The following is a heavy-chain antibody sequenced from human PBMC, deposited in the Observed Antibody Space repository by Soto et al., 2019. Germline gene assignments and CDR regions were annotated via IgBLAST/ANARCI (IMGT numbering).Heavy chain of an antibody. CDR1: GFTFSSYG. CDR3: AREDSSGSYYFDY. CDR2: IWYDGSNK. J-gene: IGHJ4*02. D-gene: IGHD3-22*01. V-gene: IGHV3-33*01. Sequence: LRLSCAASGFTFSSYGMHWVRQAPGKGLEWVAVIWYDGSNKYYADSVKGRFTISRDNSKNTLYLQMNSLRAEDTAVYYCAREDSSGSYYFDYWGQGTLVTVSS.